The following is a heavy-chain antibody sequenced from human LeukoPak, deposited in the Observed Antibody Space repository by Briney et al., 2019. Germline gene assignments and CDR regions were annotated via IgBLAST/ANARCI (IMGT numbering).Heavy chain of an antibody. V-gene: IGHV3-23*01. CDR3: AKEGRGNAVDY. D-gene: IGHD1-1*01. CDR1: GFTFSSYS. Sequence: GGSLRLSCAASGFTFSSYSMNWVRQAPGKGLEWVSSISGSSGGTYYADSVKGRFTISRDNSKDTLYLQMNSLRAEDTAVYYCAKEGRGNAVDYWGQGTLVTVSS. CDR2: ISGSSGGT. J-gene: IGHJ4*02.